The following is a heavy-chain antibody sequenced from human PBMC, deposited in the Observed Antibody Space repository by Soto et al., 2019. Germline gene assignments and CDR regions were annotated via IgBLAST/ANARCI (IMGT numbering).Heavy chain of an antibody. CDR3: AKFYCISTTCQTPAAKSTGGFEI. CDR2: ISAIGLNT. J-gene: IGHJ3*02. V-gene: IGHV3-23*01. D-gene: IGHD2-2*01. Sequence: DVQLLESGGGLGHPGGSLRLSCAASGFTFSSYAMSWVRQAPGKGLEWVSAISAIGLNTYYADSVRGRSTISRDNSKKTVDLQMNSLRVEDTAVYYCAKFYCISTTCQTPAAKSTGGFEIWGQGTLVTVS. CDR1: GFTFSSYA.